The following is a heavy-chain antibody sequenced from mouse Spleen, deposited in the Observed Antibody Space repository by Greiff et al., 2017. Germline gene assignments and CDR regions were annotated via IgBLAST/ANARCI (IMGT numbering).Heavy chain of an antibody. CDR3: ARRCLKYGKGAMDY. CDR1: GFNIKNTY. V-gene: IGHV1-18*01. CDR2: INPNNGGT. Sequence: EVQLQQSVAELVRPGASVKLSCTASGFNIKNTYMHWVKQSHGKSLEWIGDINPNNGGTIYNQKFKGKATLTVDKSSSTAYMELRSLTSEDTAVYYCARRCLKYGKGAMDYWGQGTSVTVSS. J-gene: IGHJ4*01. D-gene: IGHD2-10*02.